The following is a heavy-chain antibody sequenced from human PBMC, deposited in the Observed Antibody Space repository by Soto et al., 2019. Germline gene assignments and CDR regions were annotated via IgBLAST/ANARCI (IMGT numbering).Heavy chain of an antibody. CDR1: GFTFGDYA. V-gene: IGHV3-49*04. CDR3: TRDPYDILPRGGYYYYYGMDV. CDR2: IRSKAYGGTT. Sequence: GGSLRLSCTASGFTFGDYAMSWVRQAPGKGLEWVGFIRSKAYGGTTEYAASVKGRFTISRDDSKSIAYLQMNSLKTEDTAVYYCTRDPYDILPRGGYYYYYGMDVWGQGTTVTVSS. D-gene: IGHD3-9*01. J-gene: IGHJ6*02.